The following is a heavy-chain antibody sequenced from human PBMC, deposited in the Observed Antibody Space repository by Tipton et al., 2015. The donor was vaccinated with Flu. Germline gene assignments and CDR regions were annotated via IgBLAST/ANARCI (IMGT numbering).Heavy chain of an antibody. Sequence: LRLSCTVSGGSISSYYWSWIRQPAGKGLEWIGRIYTSGSTNYNPSLKSRVTMSVDTSKNQFSLKLSSVTAADTAVYYCARGTTTRAVSYYYGMDAWGQGTTVPVSS. D-gene: IGHD1-14*01. CDR1: GGSISSYY. CDR3: ARGTTTRAVSYYYGMDA. J-gene: IGHJ6*02. V-gene: IGHV4-4*07. CDR2: IYTSGST.